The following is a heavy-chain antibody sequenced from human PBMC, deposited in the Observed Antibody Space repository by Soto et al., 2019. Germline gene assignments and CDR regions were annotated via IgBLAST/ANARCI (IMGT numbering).Heavy chain of an antibody. CDR1: GGSLSSSSYY. CDR3: ARRREGYCSSSSCHRWFDP. D-gene: IGHD2-2*01. Sequence: ETLSLTCTVSGGSLSSSSYYWGWIRQPPGKGLEWIGSMYYRGSTYYNPSLKSRVTISVDTSKNQFSLKLSSVTAADTAVYYCARRREGYCSSSSCHRWFDPWGQGTLVTVS. J-gene: IGHJ5*02. CDR2: MYYRGST. V-gene: IGHV4-39*01.